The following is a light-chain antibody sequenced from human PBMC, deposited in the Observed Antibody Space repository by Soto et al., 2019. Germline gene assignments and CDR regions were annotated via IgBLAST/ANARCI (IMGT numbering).Light chain of an antibody. CDR2: EVS. J-gene: IGLJ1*01. CDR1: SSDVGGYNY. Sequence: QALLTQPLSASGSPGQSVTISCTETSSDVGGYNYVSWYQQHPGKAPKLMIYEVSKRPSGVPDRFSGSKSGNTASLTVSGLQAEDEADYYCSSYAGSNNYVFGTGTKVTVL. CDR3: SSYAGSNNYV. V-gene: IGLV2-8*01.